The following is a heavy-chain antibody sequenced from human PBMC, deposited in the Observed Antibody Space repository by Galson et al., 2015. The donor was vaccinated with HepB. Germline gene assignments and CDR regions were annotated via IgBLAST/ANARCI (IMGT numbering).Heavy chain of an antibody. J-gene: IGHJ3*02. CDR2: ISAYNGNT. D-gene: IGHD3-10*01. CDR3: ASRNPPYYGSGSYYEDAFDI. CDR1: GYTFTSYG. V-gene: IGHV1-18*01. Sequence: SVKVSCKASGYTFTSYGISWVRQAPGQGLEWMGWISAYNGNTNYAQKLQGRVTMTTDTSTSTAYMELRSLRSDDTAVYYCASRNPPYYGSGSYYEDAFDIWGQGTMATVSS.